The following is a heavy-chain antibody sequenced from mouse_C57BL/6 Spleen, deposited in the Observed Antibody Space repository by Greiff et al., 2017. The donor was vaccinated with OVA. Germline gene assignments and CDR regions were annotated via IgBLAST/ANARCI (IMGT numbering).Heavy chain of an antibody. V-gene: IGHV1-59*01. Sequence: QVQLQQPGAELVRPGTSVKLSCKASGYTFTSYWMHWVKQRPGQGLEWIGVIDPSDSYTNYNQKFKGKATLTVDTSSSTAYMQLSSLTSEDSAVYYCARRKGYDYDEDYWGQGTTLTVSS. J-gene: IGHJ2*01. D-gene: IGHD2-4*01. CDR2: IDPSDSYT. CDR1: GYTFTSYW. CDR3: ARRKGYDYDEDY.